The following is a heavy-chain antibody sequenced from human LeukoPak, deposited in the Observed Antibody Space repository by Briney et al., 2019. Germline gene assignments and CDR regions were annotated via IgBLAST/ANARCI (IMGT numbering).Heavy chain of an antibody. CDR1: GFTFSDYN. V-gene: IGHV3-21*01. D-gene: IGHD3-16*01. J-gene: IGHJ6*03. Sequence: PGGSLRLSCAASGFTFSDYNMNWVRQAPGKAMEWVSSITSIGTYIFYADSVKGRFTISRDNAKNSLYLQMNSLRAEDTAAYYCAREIGDGDYYYYYMDVWGKGTTVTVSS. CDR2: ITSIGTYI. CDR3: AREIGDGDYYYYYMDV.